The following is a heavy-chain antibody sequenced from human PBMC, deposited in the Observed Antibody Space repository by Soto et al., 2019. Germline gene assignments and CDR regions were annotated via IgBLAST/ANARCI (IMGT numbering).Heavy chain of an antibody. Sequence: SGFTVSSNYMSWVRPAPGKGLEWVSSISSSSSYIYYADSVKGRFTISRDNAKNSLYLKMNSLRAEDTAVYYCARAPYYYDSSVYYYVWGQGTLVTVSS. V-gene: IGHV3-21*01. D-gene: IGHD3-22*01. CDR1: GFTVSSNY. CDR2: ISSSSSYI. J-gene: IGHJ4*02. CDR3: ARAPYYYDSSVYYYV.